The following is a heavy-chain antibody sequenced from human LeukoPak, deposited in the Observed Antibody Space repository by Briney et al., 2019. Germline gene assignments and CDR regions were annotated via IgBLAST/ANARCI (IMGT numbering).Heavy chain of an antibody. Sequence: GGSLRVSCEASGFTFSNYAMYWVRQAPGKGLEYVSAISSNGDNTYYANSAKGRFTISRDNSKNTLYLQMGSLRAEDMAVYYCARVWGTYLLGAFDIWGQGTMVTVSS. V-gene: IGHV3-64*01. CDR1: GFTFSNYA. CDR2: ISSNGDNT. D-gene: IGHD3-16*01. CDR3: ARVWGTYLLGAFDI. J-gene: IGHJ3*02.